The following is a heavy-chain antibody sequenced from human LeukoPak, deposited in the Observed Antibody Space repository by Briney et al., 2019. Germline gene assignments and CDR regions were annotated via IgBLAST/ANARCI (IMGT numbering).Heavy chain of an antibody. CDR3: ATGSGYYYDH. CDR1: GFIFSSYG. D-gene: IGHD3-22*01. CDR2: AYHDKWPGNSK. V-gene: IGHV3-33*01. J-gene: IGHJ4*02. Sequence: PGGSLRLSCAASGFIFSSYGMHWVRQAPGKGLEWVAVAYHDKWPGNSKYYVDSVKGRFTVSRDNSKNTLYLQMSSLRAEDTAVYYCATGSGYYYDHWGQGTLVTVSS.